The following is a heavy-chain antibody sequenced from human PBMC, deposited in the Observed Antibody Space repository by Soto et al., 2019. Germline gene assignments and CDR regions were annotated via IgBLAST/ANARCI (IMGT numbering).Heavy chain of an antibody. CDR3: ARSQGSSTSLEIYYYYYYGMDV. Sequence: QVQLVQSGAEVKKPGSSVKVSCKASGGTFSSYVISWVRQAPGQGLEWMGGIIPISGTANYAQKFQGRVTITADESTSTASMALSSLRSEDTAVYYCARSQGSSTSLEIYYYYYYGMDVWGQGTTVTVSS. J-gene: IGHJ6*02. V-gene: IGHV1-69*01. CDR2: IIPISGTA. D-gene: IGHD2-2*01. CDR1: GGTFSSYV.